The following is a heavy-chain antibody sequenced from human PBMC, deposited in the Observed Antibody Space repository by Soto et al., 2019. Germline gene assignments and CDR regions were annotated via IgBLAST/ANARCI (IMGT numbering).Heavy chain of an antibody. CDR2: MLYDGTNI. V-gene: IGHV3-30*18. CDR3: AKDDGTGS. D-gene: IGHD1-1*01. CDR1: GFSFSTFG. J-gene: IGHJ5*02. Sequence: QVQLVESGGGVVQPGRSLRLSCAASGFSFSTFGMHWVRQAPGKGLEWLAGMLYDGTNIHYADSVKGRFTISRGSSKNTGYLEMNNLRAEDTAVYFCAKDDGTGSWGQGTLVTVSS.